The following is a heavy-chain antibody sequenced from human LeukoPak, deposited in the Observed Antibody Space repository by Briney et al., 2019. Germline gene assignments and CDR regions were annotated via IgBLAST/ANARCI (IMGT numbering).Heavy chain of an antibody. D-gene: IGHD6-19*01. CDR3: ARHLTSEYSSGWYYVDY. Sequence: SETLSLTCTVSDYSISSGYYWGWIRQPPGKGLEWIGSMYHSGNTYYNPSLKSRITISVDTSKNQFSLKLSSVTATDRAVYYCARHLTSEYSSGWYYVDYWGQGTLVTVSS. J-gene: IGHJ4*02. CDR1: DYSISSGYY. CDR2: MYHSGNT. V-gene: IGHV4-38-2*02.